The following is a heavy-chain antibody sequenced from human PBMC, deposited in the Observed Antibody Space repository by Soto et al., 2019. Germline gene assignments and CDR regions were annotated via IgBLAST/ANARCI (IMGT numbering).Heavy chain of an antibody. V-gene: IGHV4-59*01. Sequence: SETLSLTCTVSGGSISSYYWSWIRQPPGKGLEWIGYIYYSGSTNYNPSLKSRVTISVDTSKNQLSLKLSSVTAADTAVYYCARIVRSSGWIDAFDIWGQGTLVTVSS. CDR2: IYYSGST. CDR3: ARIVRSSGWIDAFDI. CDR1: GGSISSYY. J-gene: IGHJ3*02. D-gene: IGHD6-19*01.